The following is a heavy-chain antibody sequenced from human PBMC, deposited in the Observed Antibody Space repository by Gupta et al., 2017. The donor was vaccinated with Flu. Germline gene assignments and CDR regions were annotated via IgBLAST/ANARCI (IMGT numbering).Heavy chain of an antibody. CDR3: ARSENYDFWSGYSTYYYYYGMDV. Sequence: QVQLVQSGAEVKKPGASVKVSCKASGYTFTSYDINWVRQATGQGLEWMGWMNPNSGNTGYAQKFQGRVTMTRNTSISTAYMELSSLRSEDTAVYYCARSENYDFWSGYSTYYYYYGMDVWGQGTTVTVSS. J-gene: IGHJ6*02. D-gene: IGHD3-3*01. CDR1: GYTFTSYD. V-gene: IGHV1-8*01. CDR2: MNPNSGNT.